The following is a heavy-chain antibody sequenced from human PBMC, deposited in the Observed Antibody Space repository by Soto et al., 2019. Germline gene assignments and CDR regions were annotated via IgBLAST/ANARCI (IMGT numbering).Heavy chain of an antibody. J-gene: IGHJ5*02. V-gene: IGHV4-59*08. CDR2: IYYSGST. D-gene: IGHD3-10*01. CDR1: GGSISSYY. CDR3: ARSPRYTMVRGANNWLDP. Sequence: SETLSLTCTVSGGSISSYYWSWIRQPPGKGLEWIGYIYYSGSTNYNPSLKSRVTISVDTSKNQFSLKLSSVTAADTAVYYCARSPRYTMVRGANNWLDPWGQGTLVTVSS.